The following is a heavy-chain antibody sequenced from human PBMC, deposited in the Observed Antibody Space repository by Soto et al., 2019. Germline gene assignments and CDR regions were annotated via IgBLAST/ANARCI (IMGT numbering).Heavy chain of an antibody. CDR3: ARHSYSSPFDP. CDR1: GGSISSAGYS. CDR2: IYNSGST. D-gene: IGHD6-13*01. J-gene: IGHJ5*02. Sequence: SETLSLTCTVSGGSISSAGYSWTWIRQSPGKGLEWIGYIYNSGSTNYNPSLKSRVTISVDTSKNQFSLKLSSVTATDTAVYYCARHSYSSPFDPWGQGTLVTV. V-gene: IGHV4-61*08.